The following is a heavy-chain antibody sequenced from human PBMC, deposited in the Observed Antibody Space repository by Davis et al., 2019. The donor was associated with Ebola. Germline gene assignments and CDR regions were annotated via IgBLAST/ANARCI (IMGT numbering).Heavy chain of an antibody. CDR2: IKSKTDGGTT. V-gene: IGHV3-15*07. CDR3: ARDSVATIGILGWPTPDY. Sequence: GESLKISCAASGFTFSNAWMNWVRQAPGKGLEWVGRIKSKTDGGTTDYAAPVKGRFTISRDDSKNTLYLQMNSLRAEDTAVYYCARDSVATIGILGWPTPDYWGQGTLVTVSS. D-gene: IGHD5-12*01. CDR1: GFTFSNAW. J-gene: IGHJ4*02.